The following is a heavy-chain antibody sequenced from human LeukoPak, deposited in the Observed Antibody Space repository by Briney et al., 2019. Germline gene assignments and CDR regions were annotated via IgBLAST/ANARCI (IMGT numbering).Heavy chain of an antibody. D-gene: IGHD3-10*01. Sequence: PGGSLRLSCAASGFTFSSYGMHWVRQAPGKGLEWVAFIRYDGSNKYYADSVKGRFTISRDNSKNTLYLQMNSLRAEDTAVYYCAKDRITMVRGVLDYWGQGTLVTVSA. CDR3: AKDRITMVRGVLDY. CDR2: IRYDGSNK. V-gene: IGHV3-30*02. J-gene: IGHJ4*02. CDR1: GFTFSSYG.